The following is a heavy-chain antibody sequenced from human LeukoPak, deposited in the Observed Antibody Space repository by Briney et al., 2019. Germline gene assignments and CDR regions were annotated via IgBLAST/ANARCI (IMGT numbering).Heavy chain of an antibody. D-gene: IGHD3-16*01. J-gene: IGHJ4*02. CDR1: GYTFTSYG. Sequence: ASVKVSCKASGYTFTSYGINWVRQAPGQGLEWLGRIIPFLSLTNYAQNFQDRVTITADKSTSTAYMELSSLRSEDTAVYYCARSLNFASPMTFDYWGQGTLVTVSS. CDR3: ARSLNFASPMTFDY. CDR2: IIPFLSLT. V-gene: IGHV1-69*04.